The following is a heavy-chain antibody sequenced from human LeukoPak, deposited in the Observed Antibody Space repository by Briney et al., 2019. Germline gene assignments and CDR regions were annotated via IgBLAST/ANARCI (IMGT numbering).Heavy chain of an antibody. V-gene: IGHV3-30-3*01. Sequence: PGRSLRLSCAASVFSFNIYGLHWVRQAPGKGLEWVAAMSHDGNNEFYADSVKGRFTISRDSSKNTVCLQMDGLRAEDTAVYYCARDHYKYFDYWGQGTLVTVSS. J-gene: IGHJ4*02. CDR2: MSHDGNNE. CDR3: ARDHYKYFDY. D-gene: IGHD3-10*01. CDR1: VFSFNIYG.